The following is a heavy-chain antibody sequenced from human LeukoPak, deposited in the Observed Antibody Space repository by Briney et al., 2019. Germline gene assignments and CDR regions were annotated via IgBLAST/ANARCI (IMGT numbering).Heavy chain of an antibody. D-gene: IGHD4-23*01. V-gene: IGHV3-48*04. CDR3: ARHDYGGNSGDY. CDR1: GFTFSSYG. CDR2: IGGSSSAI. Sequence: PGGSLRLSCAASGFTFSSYGMNWVRQAPGKGLEWVSYIGGSSSAIYYADSVKGRFTISRDNAKNSLYLQMNSLRAEDTAVYYCARHDYGGNSGDYRGQGTLVTVSS. J-gene: IGHJ4*02.